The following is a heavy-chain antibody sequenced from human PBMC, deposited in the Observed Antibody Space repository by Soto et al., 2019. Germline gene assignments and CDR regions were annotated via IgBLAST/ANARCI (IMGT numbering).Heavy chain of an antibody. CDR1: GFMFSNYF. CDR2: IERGGSEK. CDR3: TGGSGWSSDL. D-gene: IGHD6-19*01. Sequence: EVQLVESGGGLVQPGGSLTLSCVASGFMFSNYFMTWVRQAPGKGLEWVANIERGGSEKNYADSVKGRFTISRNNAKNSLYLQMNSLRAEDTAVYYCTGGSGWSSDLWGQGTHVAVSS. V-gene: IGHV3-7*03. J-gene: IGHJ4*02.